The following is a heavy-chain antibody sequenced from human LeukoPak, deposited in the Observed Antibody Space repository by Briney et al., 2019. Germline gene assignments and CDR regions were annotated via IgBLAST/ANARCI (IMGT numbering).Heavy chain of an antibody. CDR1: GFTFSSYG. V-gene: IGHV3-33*01. D-gene: IGHD3-3*01. Sequence: PGGSLRLSCAASGFTFSSYGMHWVRQAPGKGLEWVAVIWYDGSNKYYADSVKGRFTISRDNSKNTLYLQMSSLRAEDTAVYYCARSRRPNYDFWSGYSSLSYYGMDVWGQGTTVTVSS. J-gene: IGHJ6*02. CDR3: ARSRRPNYDFWSGYSSLSYYGMDV. CDR2: IWYDGSNK.